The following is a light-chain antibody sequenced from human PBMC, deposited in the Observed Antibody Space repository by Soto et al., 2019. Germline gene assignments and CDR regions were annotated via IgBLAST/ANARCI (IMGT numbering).Light chain of an antibody. J-gene: IGLJ2*01. V-gene: IGLV2-11*01. CDR1: SSDVGGYNY. CDR3: RPNSGRLVV. Sequence: QSALTQPRSVSGSPGQSVTISCTGTSSDVGGYNYVSWYQQHPGKAPKLMIYDVSKRPSGVPDRFSGSKSGNTASLTISGVQGEDEADYFRRPNSGRLVVFRGGTKLTVL. CDR2: DVS.